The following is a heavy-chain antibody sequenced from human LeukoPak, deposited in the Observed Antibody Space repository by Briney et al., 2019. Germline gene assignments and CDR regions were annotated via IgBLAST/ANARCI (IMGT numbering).Heavy chain of an antibody. D-gene: IGHD3/OR15-3a*01. CDR2: ISGSGGST. CDR1: GFTFSSYA. V-gene: IGHV3-23*01. CDR3: AKPGLALRYYFGY. Sequence: GGSLRLSCAASGFTFSSYAMSWVRQAPGKGLEWVSAISGSGGSTYYADSVKGRFTISRDNSKNTLYLQMSSLRAEDTAVYCCAKPGLALRYYFGYWGQGTLVTVSS. J-gene: IGHJ4*02.